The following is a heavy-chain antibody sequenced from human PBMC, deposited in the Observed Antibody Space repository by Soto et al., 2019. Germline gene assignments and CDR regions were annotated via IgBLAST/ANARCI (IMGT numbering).Heavy chain of an antibody. D-gene: IGHD2-15*01. Sequence: QVQLVQSGAEEQKPGSSVKVSCKASGGTFSSSAISWVRQAPGQGLEWMGGIIPTFGTAQYAQRFQERVKITADKSTSTAYMELSSLRSEDTAVYYCARDFGHEQCSGGSCYALDHWGQGTLVVVSS. CDR1: GGTFSSSA. V-gene: IGHV1-69*06. CDR3: ARDFGHEQCSGGSCYALDH. CDR2: IIPTFGTA. J-gene: IGHJ4*02.